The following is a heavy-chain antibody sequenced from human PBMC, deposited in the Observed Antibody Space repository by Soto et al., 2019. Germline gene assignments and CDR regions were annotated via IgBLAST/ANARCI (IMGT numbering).Heavy chain of an antibody. CDR2: IIPIFGTA. CDR1: GGTFSSYA. J-gene: IGHJ6*02. V-gene: IGHV1-69*13. CDR3: ARGDFSSSSYSYYYYGMDV. D-gene: IGHD6-13*01. Sequence: ASVKVSCKASGGTFSSYAISWVRQAPGQGLEWMGGIIPIFGTANYAQKFQGRVTITADESTSTAYMELSSLRSEDTAVYYCARGDFSSSSYSYYYYGMDVWGQGTTVTVSS.